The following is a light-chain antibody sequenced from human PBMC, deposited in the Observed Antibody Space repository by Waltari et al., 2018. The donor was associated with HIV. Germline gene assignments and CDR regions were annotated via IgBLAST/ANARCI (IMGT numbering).Light chain of an antibody. V-gene: IGLV2-14*03. CDR2: DVS. J-gene: IGLJ3*02. Sequence: QSALTQPASVSGSPGQSITISCTGTSSDAGGYNYVSWYQQHPGKAPKLMIYDVSNRPSGVSNRFSGSKSGNTASLTISGLQAEDEADYYCSSYTSNITRVFGGGTKLTVL. CDR3: SSYTSNITRV. CDR1: SSDAGGYNY.